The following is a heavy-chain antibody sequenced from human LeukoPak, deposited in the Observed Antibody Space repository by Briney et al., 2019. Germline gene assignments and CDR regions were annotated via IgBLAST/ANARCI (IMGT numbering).Heavy chain of an antibody. Sequence: ASVKVSCKASGYTFTSYGISWVRQAPGQGLEWMGWISAYNGNTNYAQKLQGRVTMTTDASTSTAYMELRSLRSEDTAVYYCARAIDYYYYMDVWGKGPTVTVSS. J-gene: IGHJ6*03. CDR3: ARAIDYYYYMDV. D-gene: IGHD2/OR15-2a*01. CDR2: ISAYNGNT. V-gene: IGHV1-18*01. CDR1: GYTFTSYG.